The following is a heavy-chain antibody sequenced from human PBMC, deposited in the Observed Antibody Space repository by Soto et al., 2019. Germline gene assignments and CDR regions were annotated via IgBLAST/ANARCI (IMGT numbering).Heavy chain of an antibody. CDR3: ASSGWYYYYGMDV. CDR2: IWYDGSNK. D-gene: IGHD6-19*01. Sequence: GGALRLSCAASGFTFSSYGMQWVRHAPGKGLEWVAVIWYDGSNKYYADSVKGRFTISRDNSKNTLYLQMNSRRAEDTAVYYCASSGWYYYYGMDVWGQGTTVTVSS. CDR1: GFTFSSYG. V-gene: IGHV3-33*01. J-gene: IGHJ6*02.